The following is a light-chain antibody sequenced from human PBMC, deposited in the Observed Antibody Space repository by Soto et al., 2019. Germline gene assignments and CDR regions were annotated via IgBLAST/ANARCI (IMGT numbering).Light chain of an antibody. CDR1: QSIRNY. V-gene: IGKV1-39*01. CDR2: AAS. J-gene: IGKJ2*01. CDR3: QHSYSTPYA. Sequence: DIQMTQSPSSLSASVGDRVTITCRASQSIRNYLNWCQQKPGKAPKLLIYAASSLQSGVPSRFSGSGSGTDFTLTISSLRREDFATYYCQHSYSTPYAFGQGTKLEIK.